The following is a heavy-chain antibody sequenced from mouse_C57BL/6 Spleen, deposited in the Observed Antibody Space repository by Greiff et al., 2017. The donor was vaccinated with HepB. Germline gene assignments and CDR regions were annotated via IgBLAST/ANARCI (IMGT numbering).Heavy chain of an antibody. CDR1: GYTFTEYT. D-gene: IGHD1-1*01. J-gene: IGHJ2*01. CDR3: ARHEKGFYYGSSYDYFDY. Sequence: VQGVESGAELVKPGASVKLSCKASGYTFTEYTIHWVKQRSGQGLEWIGWFYPGSGSIKYNEKFKDKATLTADKSSSTVYMELSRLTSEDSAVYFCARHEKGFYYGSSYDYFDYWGQGTTLTVSS. V-gene: IGHV1-62-2*01. CDR2: FYPGSGSI.